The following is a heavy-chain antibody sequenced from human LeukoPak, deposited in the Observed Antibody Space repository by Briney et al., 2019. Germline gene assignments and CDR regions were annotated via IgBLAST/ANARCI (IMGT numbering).Heavy chain of an antibody. CDR3: ARLWPTRAPPASLIDY. V-gene: IGHV4-4*02. Sequence: SETLSLTCAVSGGSISSSDWWSCVRQPPGKGLEWIGAIYHSGSTNYNPSLKSRVTISVDTSKNQFSLKLSSVPAAAPAVYYCARLWPTRAPPASLIDYWGQGTLVTVSS. D-gene: IGHD1-14*01. J-gene: IGHJ4*02. CDR1: GGSISSSDW. CDR2: IYHSGST.